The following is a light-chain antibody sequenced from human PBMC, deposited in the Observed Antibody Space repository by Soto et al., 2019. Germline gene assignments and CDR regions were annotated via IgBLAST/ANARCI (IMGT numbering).Light chain of an antibody. CDR2: DVS. CDR3: SSYTSSTHV. Sequence: QSVLTQPASVSGSPGQSITISCIGTSSDVGGYNYVSWYQQHPGKAPKLMIYDVSNRPSGVSNRFSGSKSGNTASLTISGLQAEDEADYYCSSYTSSTHVFGTGTKLTVL. CDR1: SSDVGGYNY. J-gene: IGLJ1*01. V-gene: IGLV2-14*01.